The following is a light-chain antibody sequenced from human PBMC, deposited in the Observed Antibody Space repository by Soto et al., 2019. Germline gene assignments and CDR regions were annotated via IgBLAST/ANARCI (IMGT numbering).Light chain of an antibody. CDR1: KSFSSN. Sequence: EIVMPQSPATLSVSPGERATLSCRARKSFSSNLAWYQQKPGQAPRLLIYGASTRATGIPASFSGSGSGTEVSLTISSLQYEDFAVDYCQQYNNWPTLTFGRGTKVEIK. J-gene: IGKJ1*01. CDR3: QQYNNWPTLT. CDR2: GAS. V-gene: IGKV3-15*01.